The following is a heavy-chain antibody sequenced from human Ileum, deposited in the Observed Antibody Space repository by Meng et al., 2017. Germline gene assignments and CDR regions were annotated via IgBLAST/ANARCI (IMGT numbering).Heavy chain of an antibody. CDR3: ARADYVRYFDI. Sequence: VALEAVGRGVLSSSGSLSLSCALSGGSSESYNGWTWIGQPPGRGRGWIGEVYHIRSTHYTPSLQSRVSISLDNSKNRFSLSLNSVTAADTAIYYCARADYVRYFDIWGRGTLVTAPQ. J-gene: IGHJ2*01. CDR2: VYHIRST. V-gene: IGHV4-4*02. CDR1: GGSSESYNG. D-gene: IGHD3-10*02.